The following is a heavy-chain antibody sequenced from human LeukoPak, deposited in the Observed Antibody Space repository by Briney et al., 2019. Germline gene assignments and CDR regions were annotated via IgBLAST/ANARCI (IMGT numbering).Heavy chain of an antibody. D-gene: IGHD5-12*01. Sequence: GGSLRLSCAASGFDFSTYAINWVRQAPGKGLEWVSPISTMSNYIFYGDSVKGRFTISRDNAKNSVYLQMNSLRPEDTAVYYCSRDRLGGLDLWGQGTLVAVSS. CDR2: ISTMSNYI. CDR1: GFDFSTYA. V-gene: IGHV3-21*01. CDR3: SRDRLGGLDL. J-gene: IGHJ5*02.